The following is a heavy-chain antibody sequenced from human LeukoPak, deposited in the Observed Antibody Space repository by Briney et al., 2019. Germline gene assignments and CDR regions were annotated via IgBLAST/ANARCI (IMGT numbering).Heavy chain of an antibody. CDR1: GGSIRGSKYY. D-gene: IGHD3-22*01. V-gene: IGHV4-39*06. CDR2: IYYSGNT. Sequence: PSETLSLTCTVSGGSIRGSKYYWGWIRQPPGKGLEWIASIYYSGNTYYNPSLKSRVTISIDTSKHQFPLNLNSVTAADTAVYYCARDQYYYDSSGYYLFDYWGQGTLVTVSS. CDR3: ARDQYYYDSSGYYLFDY. J-gene: IGHJ4*02.